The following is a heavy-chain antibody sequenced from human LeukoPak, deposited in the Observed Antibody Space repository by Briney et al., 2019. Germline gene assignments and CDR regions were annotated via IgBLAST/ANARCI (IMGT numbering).Heavy chain of an antibody. CDR2: IYSGGST. D-gene: IGHD3-10*01. CDR1: GFIVSSNY. Sequence: GGSLRLSCAASGFIVSSNYMSWVRQAPGKGLEWVSVIYSGGSTYYADSVKGRFTISRDNSKNTLYLRMNSLRAEDTAVYYCARTMVRGVKFALHDAFDIWGQGTMVTVSS. J-gene: IGHJ3*02. CDR3: ARTMVRGVKFALHDAFDI. V-gene: IGHV3-53*01.